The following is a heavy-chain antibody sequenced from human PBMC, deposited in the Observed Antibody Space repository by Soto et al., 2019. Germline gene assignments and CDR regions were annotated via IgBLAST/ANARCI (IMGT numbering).Heavy chain of an antibody. J-gene: IGHJ6*04. Sequence: EVQLVESGGGFIYPGGSLRLSCAASGLTISNAWMNWVRQAPGKGLEWVGRIKTNTAGGATDYAAAVKGRFTVSRDDSKNTLYLQMNSLKTEDTAVYYCTTGSVEGVWGKGTTITVSS. CDR2: IKTNTAGGAT. CDR1: GLTISNAW. CDR3: TTGSVEGV. V-gene: IGHV3-15*07. D-gene: IGHD2-15*01.